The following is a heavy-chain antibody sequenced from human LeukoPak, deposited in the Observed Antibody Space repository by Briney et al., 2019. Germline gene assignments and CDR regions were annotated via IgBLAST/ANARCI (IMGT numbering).Heavy chain of an antibody. CDR1: GGSISSSSYC. V-gene: IGHV4-39*01. CDR3: ATLGAGPTYYDFWSGYSSFYFDY. D-gene: IGHD3-3*01. J-gene: IGHJ4*02. CDR2: IYCSGST. Sequence: SETLSLTCTVSGGSISSSSYCWGWIRQPPGKGLEWIGSIYCSGSTYYNPSLKSRVTISVDTSKNQFSLKLSSVTAADTAVYYCATLGAGPTYYDFWSGYSSFYFDYWGQGTLVTVSS.